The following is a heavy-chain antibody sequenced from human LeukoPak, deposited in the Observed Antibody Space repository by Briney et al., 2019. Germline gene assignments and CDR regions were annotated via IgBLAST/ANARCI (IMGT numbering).Heavy chain of an antibody. CDR1: GFTFSSYS. Sequence: PGGSLRLSCAASGFTFSSYSMNWVRQAPGKGLEWVSSISSSSSYIYYADSVKGRFTISRDNAKNSLYLQMNSLRAEDTAVYYCWGKGYSGSYSTHDTDIWGQGTMVTVSS. CDR2: ISSSSSYI. CDR3: WGKGYSGSYSTHDTDI. D-gene: IGHD1-26*01. V-gene: IGHV3-21*01. J-gene: IGHJ3*02.